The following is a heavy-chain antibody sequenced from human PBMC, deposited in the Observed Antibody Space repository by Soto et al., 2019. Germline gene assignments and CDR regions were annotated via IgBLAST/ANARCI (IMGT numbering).Heavy chain of an antibody. CDR3: ARRIAAAGSNYYMDV. J-gene: IGHJ6*03. D-gene: IGHD6-13*01. CDR2: IYYSGST. V-gene: IGHV4-61*08. CDR1: GGSISSGDYY. Sequence: PSETLSLTCTVSGGSISSGDYYWSWIRQPPGKGLEWIGYIYYSGSTNYNPSLKSRVTISVDTSKNQFSLRLSSVTAADTALYYCARRIAAAGSNYYMDVWGKGTTVTVSS.